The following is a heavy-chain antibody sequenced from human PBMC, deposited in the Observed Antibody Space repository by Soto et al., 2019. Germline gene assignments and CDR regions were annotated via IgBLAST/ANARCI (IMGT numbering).Heavy chain of an antibody. CDR2: IDKTGVST. D-gene: IGHD3-9*01. V-gene: IGHV3-23*01. J-gene: IGHJ3*02. Sequence: HPGGSLRLSCAASGFTFGSYAMSWVRQAPGKGLEWVSTIDKTGVSTYYADSVKGRFTISRDNSKQTLYLQMNSLRAEDTAVYYCAKDRGVLRYFDWLLPDAFDIWGQGTMVTVSS. CDR3: AKDRGVLRYFDWLLPDAFDI. CDR1: GFTFGSYA.